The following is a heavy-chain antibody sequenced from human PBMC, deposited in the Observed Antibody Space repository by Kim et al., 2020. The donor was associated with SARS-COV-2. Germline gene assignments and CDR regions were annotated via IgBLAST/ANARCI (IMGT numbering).Heavy chain of an antibody. D-gene: IGHD1-26*01. CDR2: INHSGST. CDR3: ARPRYGGSHRYFAY. J-gene: IGHJ4*02. CDR1: GGSFSGYY. Sequence: SETLSITCAVYGGSFSGYYWSWIRQPPGKGLEWIGEINHSGSTNYNPSLKSRVTISVDTSKNQFSLKLSSVTAADTAVYYCARPRYGGSHRYFAYWGPGTLVTLSS. V-gene: IGHV4-34*01.